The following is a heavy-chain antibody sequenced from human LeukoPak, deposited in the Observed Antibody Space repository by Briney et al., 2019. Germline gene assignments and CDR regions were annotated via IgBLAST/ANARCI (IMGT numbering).Heavy chain of an antibody. V-gene: IGHV1-69*05. D-gene: IGHD3-10*01. J-gene: IGHJ4*02. Sequence: GSSVKVSCKASGGTFSSYAISWVRQAPGQGLDWMGRIIPIFGTANYAQKFQGRVTITTDESTSTAYMELSSLRSEDTAVFFRARQGLMVLGFYYVDYSGQGTLVTVSS. CDR1: GGTFSSYA. CDR3: ARQGLMVLGFYYVDY. CDR2: IIPIFGTA.